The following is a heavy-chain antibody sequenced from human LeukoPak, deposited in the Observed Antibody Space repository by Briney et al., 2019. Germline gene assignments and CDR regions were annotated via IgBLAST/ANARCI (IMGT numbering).Heavy chain of an antibody. D-gene: IGHD3-9*01. Sequence: PGGSLRLSCAASGFTFSDYYMSWVRQAPGKGLEWVSAISGSGGSTYYADSVKGRFTISRDNSNNTLYLQMNSLRAEDTAVYYCAKEVSVLRYFDWLLYPPSYYFDYWGQGTLVTVSS. CDR3: AKEVSVLRYFDWLLYPPSYYFDY. J-gene: IGHJ4*02. CDR1: GFTFSDYY. CDR2: ISGSGGST. V-gene: IGHV3-23*01.